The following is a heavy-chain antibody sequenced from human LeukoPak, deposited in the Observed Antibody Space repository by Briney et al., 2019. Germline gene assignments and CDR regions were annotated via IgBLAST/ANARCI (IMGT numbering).Heavy chain of an antibody. CDR1: GGSISSGGYY. Sequence: PSQTLSLTCTVSGGSISSGGYYWSWIRQHPGKGLEWIGYIYYSGSTYHNPSLKSRVTISVDTSKNQFSLKLSSVTAADTAVYYCAREYDYGDLYYFDYWGQGTLVTVSS. D-gene: IGHD4-17*01. CDR3: AREYDYGDLYYFDY. J-gene: IGHJ4*02. V-gene: IGHV4-31*03. CDR2: IYYSGST.